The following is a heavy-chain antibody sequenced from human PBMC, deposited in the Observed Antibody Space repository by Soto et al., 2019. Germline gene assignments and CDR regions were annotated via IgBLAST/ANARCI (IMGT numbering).Heavy chain of an antibody. CDR3: AADYYDSSGYYFGY. J-gene: IGHJ4*02. V-gene: IGHV1-2*02. CDR1: GYTFTGYY. CDR2: INPNSGGT. D-gene: IGHD3-22*01. Sequence: ASVKVSCKASGYTFTGYYMHWVRQAPGQGLEWMGWINPNSGGTNYAQKFQGRVTMARDTSISTAYMELSRLRSDDTAVYYCAADYYDSSGYYFGYWGQGTLGTVS.